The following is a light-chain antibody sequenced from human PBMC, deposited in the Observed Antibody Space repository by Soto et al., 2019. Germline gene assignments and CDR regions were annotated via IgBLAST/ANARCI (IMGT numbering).Light chain of an antibody. J-gene: IGKJ1*01. CDR2: DAS. Sequence: EIVLTQSPATLSLSPGERATLSCRAIQCVSCYLAWYQQKPGLAPRLFIYDASNRATGFPARFSGSVSGTDFTLTFSSLEPEDFAVYYCQQRSNWPRGTFGQGTKV. CDR1: QCVSCY. CDR3: QQRSNWPRGT. V-gene: IGKV3-11*01.